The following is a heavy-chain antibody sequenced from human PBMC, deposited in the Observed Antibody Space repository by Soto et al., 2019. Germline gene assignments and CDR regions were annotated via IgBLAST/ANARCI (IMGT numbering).Heavy chain of an antibody. CDR1: GYTFTNYY. CDR3: ARRTAAATFDY. Sequence: GESLKISCRGSGYTFTNYYIAWVRQMPGKGLEWMGIVFPGDSDITYSPSFQGQVTISADKSINTAYLQWRSLKASDTAMYYCARRTAAATFDYWGQGTPVTVSS. J-gene: IGHJ4*02. D-gene: IGHD6-13*01. V-gene: IGHV5-51*01. CDR2: VFPGDSDI.